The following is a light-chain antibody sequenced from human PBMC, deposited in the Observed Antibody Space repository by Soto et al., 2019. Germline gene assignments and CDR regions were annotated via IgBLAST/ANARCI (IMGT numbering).Light chain of an antibody. V-gene: IGKV3-11*01. CDR2: LTS. CDR1: QAVNTR. CDR3: HQRQSWPRT. Sequence: EIALTQSPGTLSSFPGDRVTLSCRASQAVNTRLAWYQHKPGQAPRLLIYLTSNRAAGIPARFSGSGSGTDFTLTISDVEPEDFAVYYCHQRQSWPRTFGQGTKVDIK. J-gene: IGKJ1*01.